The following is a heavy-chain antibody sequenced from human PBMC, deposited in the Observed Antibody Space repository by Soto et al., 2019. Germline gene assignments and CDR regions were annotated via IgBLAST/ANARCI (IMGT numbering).Heavy chain of an antibody. V-gene: IGHV3-23*01. J-gene: IGHJ4*02. CDR1: GFTFSSYA. CDR3: AKVPQTTYDILTGFDY. D-gene: IGHD3-9*01. Sequence: PGGSLRLSCAASGFTFSSYAMSWVRQAPGKGLEWVSAISGSGGSTYYADSVKGRFTISRDNSKNTLYLQMNSLRAEDTAVYYCAKVPQTTYDILTGFDYWGQGTLVTVSS. CDR2: ISGSGGST.